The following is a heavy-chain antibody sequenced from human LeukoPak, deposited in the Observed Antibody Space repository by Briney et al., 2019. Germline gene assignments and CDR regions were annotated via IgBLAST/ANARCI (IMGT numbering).Heavy chain of an antibody. CDR2: ISAYNGNT. D-gene: IGHD5-18*01. V-gene: IGHV1-18*01. Sequence: GASVKVSCKASGYTFTSYDINWVRQATGQGLEWMGWISAYNGNTNYAQKLQGRVTMTTDTSTSTAYMELRSLRSDDTAVYYCARVSWIQLWWNDYWGQGTLVTVSS. CDR3: ARVSWIQLWWNDY. J-gene: IGHJ4*02. CDR1: GYTFTSYD.